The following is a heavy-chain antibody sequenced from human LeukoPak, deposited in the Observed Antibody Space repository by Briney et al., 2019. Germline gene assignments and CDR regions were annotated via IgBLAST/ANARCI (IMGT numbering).Heavy chain of an antibody. Sequence: GGSLRLSCAASGFTCSSCGIHWVRQAPGKGLEWVSLISWDGGTTYYADSVRGRFTISRDNSKNSLYLQMNSLRTEDAALYYCAKDMSLDYWGQGTLVTVSS. CDR2: ISWDGGTT. D-gene: IGHD5/OR15-5a*01. V-gene: IGHV3-43*01. CDR3: AKDMSLDY. CDR1: GFTCSSCG. J-gene: IGHJ4*02.